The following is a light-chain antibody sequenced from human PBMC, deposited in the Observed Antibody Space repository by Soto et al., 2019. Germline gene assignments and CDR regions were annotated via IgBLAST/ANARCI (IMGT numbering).Light chain of an antibody. J-gene: IGLJ2*01. CDR3: SSYTIDSSVV. CDR2: EVN. CDR1: SSDVGGYNY. V-gene: IGLV2-8*01. Sequence: QSALTQPPSASGSPGQSVAISCTGTSSDVGGYNYVSWYQQHPGKAPKLMIYEVNKRPSGVPDRFSGSKSGSTASLTISGLQAEDEAHYYCSSYTIDSSVVFGGGTKLTVL.